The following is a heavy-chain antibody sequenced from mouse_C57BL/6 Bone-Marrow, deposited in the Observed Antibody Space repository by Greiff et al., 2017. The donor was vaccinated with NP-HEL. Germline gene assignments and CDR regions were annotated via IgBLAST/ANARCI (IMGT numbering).Heavy chain of an antibody. V-gene: IGHV1-53*01. Sequence: QVQLQQSGTELVKPGASVKLSCKASGYTFTSYWMHWVKQRPGQGLEWIGNINPSNGGTNYNEKFKSKATLTVDKSSSTAYMQLSSLTSEDSAVYYCAREGGVWYLWYFDVWGTGTTVTVSS. CDR2: INPSNGGT. CDR1: GYTFTSYW. J-gene: IGHJ1*03. D-gene: IGHD2-10*02. CDR3: AREGGVWYLWYFDV.